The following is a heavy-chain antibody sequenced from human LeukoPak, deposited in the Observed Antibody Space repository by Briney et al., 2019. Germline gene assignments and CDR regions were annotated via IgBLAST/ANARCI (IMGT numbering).Heavy chain of an antibody. CDR1: GFTFSSYA. V-gene: IGHV4-59*08. CDR3: ARHRLGGYGGQGDV. J-gene: IGHJ6*02. D-gene: IGHD4-23*01. Sequence: GSLRLSCAASGFTFSSYAMSWVRQAPGKGLEWIGYIYYSGSTNYNPSLKSRVTISVDTSKNQFSLKLSSVTAADTAVYYCARHRLGGYGGQGDVWGQGTTVTVSS. CDR2: IYYSGST.